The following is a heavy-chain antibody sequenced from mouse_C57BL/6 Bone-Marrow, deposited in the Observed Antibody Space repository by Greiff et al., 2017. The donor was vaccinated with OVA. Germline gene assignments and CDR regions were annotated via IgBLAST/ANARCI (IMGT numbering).Heavy chain of an antibody. D-gene: IGHD2-3*01. CDR3: ARGEGGYYLAY. CDR1: GYAFSSSW. J-gene: IGHJ3*01. CDR2: IYPGDGDT. V-gene: IGHV1-82*01. Sequence: VKLMESGPELVKPGASVKISCKASGYAFSSSWMNWVKQRPGKGLEWIGRIYPGDGDTNYNGKFKGKATLTADKSSSTAYMQLSSLTSEDSAVYICARGEGGYYLAYWGQGTLVTVSA.